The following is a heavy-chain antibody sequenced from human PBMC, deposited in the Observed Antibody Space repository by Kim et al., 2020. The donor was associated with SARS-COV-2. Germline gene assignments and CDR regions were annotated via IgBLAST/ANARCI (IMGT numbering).Heavy chain of an antibody. CDR3: ARSMVRGVSDY. Sequence: NYAQKFQGRVTMTRDTSISTAYMELSRLRSDDTAVYYCARSMVRGVSDYWGQGTLVTVSS. D-gene: IGHD3-10*01. V-gene: IGHV1-2*02. J-gene: IGHJ4*02.